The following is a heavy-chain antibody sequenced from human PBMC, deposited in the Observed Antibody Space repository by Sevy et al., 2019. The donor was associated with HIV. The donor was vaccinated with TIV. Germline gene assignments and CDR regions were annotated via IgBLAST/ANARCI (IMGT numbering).Heavy chain of an antibody. CDR2: ISAYNGNT. V-gene: IGHV1-18*04. CDR1: GYTFTSYG. D-gene: IGHD3-22*01. J-gene: IGHJ4*02. CDR3: ARVRHSSGYYFPLDY. Sequence: ASVKVSCKASGYTFTSYGMSWVRQAPGQGLEWMGWISAYNGNTNYAQKLQGRVTMTTDTSTSTAYMELRSLRSDDTAVYYCARVRHSSGYYFPLDYWGQGTLVTVSS.